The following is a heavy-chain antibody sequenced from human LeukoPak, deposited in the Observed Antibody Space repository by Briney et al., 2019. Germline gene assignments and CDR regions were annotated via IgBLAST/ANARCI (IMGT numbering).Heavy chain of an antibody. V-gene: IGHV1-2*02. Sequence: GASVKVSCKASGYTFTGYYMHWVRQAPGQGLEWMGWINPNSGGTNYAQKFQGRVTVTRDTSISTAYMELSRLRSDDTAVYYCARDPRQWLVKFAFDIWGQGTMVTVSS. CDR1: GYTFTGYY. CDR3: ARDPRQWLVKFAFDI. CDR2: INPNSGGT. D-gene: IGHD6-19*01. J-gene: IGHJ3*02.